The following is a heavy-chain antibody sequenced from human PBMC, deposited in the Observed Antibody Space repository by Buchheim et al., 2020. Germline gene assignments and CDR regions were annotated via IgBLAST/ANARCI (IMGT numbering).Heavy chain of an antibody. CDR2: IDYSGST. CDR1: GGSISSYY. CDR3: ARARLRSLSSFDY. D-gene: IGHD5-12*01. V-gene: IGHV4-59*01. J-gene: IGHJ4*02. Sequence: QVQLQESGPGLVKPSETLSLTCTVSGGSISSYYWSWIRQPPGKGLEWIGYIDYSGSTNYNPSLKSRVTISVDTSKNQFSLKLSSVTAADTAVYYCARARLRSLSSFDYWGQGTL.